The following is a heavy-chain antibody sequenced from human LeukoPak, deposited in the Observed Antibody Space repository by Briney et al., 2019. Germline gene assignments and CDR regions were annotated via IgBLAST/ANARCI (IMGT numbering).Heavy chain of an antibody. D-gene: IGHD6-13*01. CDR3: ARGGYSYSSSWYDPSPYYFDY. Sequence: ASVKVSCKASGYTFTSYAMNWVRQAPGQGLEWMGWINTNTGNPTYAQGFTGRFVFSLDTSVSTAYLQISSLKAEDTAVYYCARGGYSYSSSWYDPSPYYFDYWGQGTLVTVSS. V-gene: IGHV7-4-1*02. CDR2: INTNTGNP. CDR1: GYTFTSYA. J-gene: IGHJ4*02.